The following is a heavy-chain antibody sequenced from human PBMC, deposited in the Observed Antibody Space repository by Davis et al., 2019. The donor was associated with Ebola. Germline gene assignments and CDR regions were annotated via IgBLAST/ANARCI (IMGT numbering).Heavy chain of an antibody. CDR1: GFTFSSYW. CDR3: AKDTSNIWFDI. D-gene: IGHD1-26*01. J-gene: IGHJ3*02. CDR2: IYRDERT. Sequence: PGGSLRLSCAASGFTFSSYWMHWVRQAPGKGLEWVSVIYRDERTYYADSVKGRFTVSRDNSKNTLYLQMNGLRVEDTAIYYCAKDTSNIWFDIWGQGTNVTVSS. V-gene: IGHV3-53*01.